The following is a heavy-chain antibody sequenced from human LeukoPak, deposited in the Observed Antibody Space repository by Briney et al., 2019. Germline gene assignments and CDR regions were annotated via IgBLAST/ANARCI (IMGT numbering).Heavy chain of an antibody. J-gene: IGHJ5*02. CDR1: GFTFSDYY. Sequence: PGGSLRLSCAASGFTFSDYYMSWIRQAPGKGLEWVSYISSSGSTIYYADSVKGRFTISRDNAKNSLYLQMNSLRAEDTAVYCARDYQYSSSWYSGSYNWFDPWGQGTLVTVSS. D-gene: IGHD6-13*01. V-gene: IGHV3-11*01. CDR2: ISSSGSTI. CDR3: ARDYQYSSSWYSGSYNWFDP.